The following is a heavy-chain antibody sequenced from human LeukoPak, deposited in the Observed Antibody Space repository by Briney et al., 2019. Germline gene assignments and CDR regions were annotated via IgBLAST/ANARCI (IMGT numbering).Heavy chain of an antibody. V-gene: IGHV1-18*01. CDR1: GYTFSIYG. CDR2: ITAYNGNR. J-gene: IGHJ6*03. D-gene: IGHD4-17*01. Sequence: ASVTLSFKASGYTFSIYGISWVRQAPGQGLEWMGWITAYNGNRNYTQKFQGRVTMTTDKSTSTAYMELRSLRSDDTAVYYCARDLEYGDYTYYYYMDVWGKGTTVTISS. CDR3: ARDLEYGDYTYYYYMDV.